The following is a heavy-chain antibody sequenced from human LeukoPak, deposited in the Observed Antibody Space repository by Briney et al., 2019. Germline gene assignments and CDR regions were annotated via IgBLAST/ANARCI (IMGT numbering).Heavy chain of an antibody. J-gene: IGHJ4*02. V-gene: IGHV3-23*01. CDR2: ISGSGGST. CDR3: AKVAITIFGVVLYYFDY. Sequence: GGSLRLSCAASGFTFSSYSMNWVRQAPGKGLEWVSAISGSGGSTYYADSVKGRFTISRDNSKNTLYLQMNSLRAEDTAVYYCAKVAITIFGVVLYYFDYWGQGTLVTVSS. CDR1: GFTFSSYS. D-gene: IGHD3-3*01.